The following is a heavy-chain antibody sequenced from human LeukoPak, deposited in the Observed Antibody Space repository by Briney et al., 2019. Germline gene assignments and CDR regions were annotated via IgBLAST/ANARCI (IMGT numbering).Heavy chain of an antibody. V-gene: IGHV3-21*01. CDR1: GFTFSSYS. Sequence: GGPLRLSCAASGFTFSSYSMNWVRQAPGKGLEWVSSISSSSSYIYYADSVKGRFTISRDNAKNSLCLQMNSLRAEDTAVYYCARDDAPYYYYGMDVWGQGTTVTVSS. J-gene: IGHJ6*02. CDR2: ISSSSSYI. CDR3: ARDDAPYYYYGMDV.